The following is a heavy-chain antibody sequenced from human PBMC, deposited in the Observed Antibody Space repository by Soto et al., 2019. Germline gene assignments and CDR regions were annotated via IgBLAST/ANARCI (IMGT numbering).Heavy chain of an antibody. Sequence: QITLKESGPTLVKPTQTLTLTCTFSGFSLSTSGVGVGWIRQPPGKALEWLALIFWDGDKRYRPSLRSRLTISKDPSKNQVVLTLTNMDPVDTATYYCAYRRGLRYFDWLEDVWGQGTTVTVSS. CDR1: GFSLSTSGVG. CDR3: AYRRGLRYFDWLEDV. D-gene: IGHD3-9*01. CDR2: IFWDGDK. V-gene: IGHV2-5*02. J-gene: IGHJ6*02.